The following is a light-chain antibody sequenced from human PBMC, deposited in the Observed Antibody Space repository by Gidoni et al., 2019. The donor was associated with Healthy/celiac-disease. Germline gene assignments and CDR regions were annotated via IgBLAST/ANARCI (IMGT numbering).Light chain of an antibody. Sequence: DIQMTQSPSTLSASVGDRVNITCRASQSISSWLAWYQQKQGQAPKLLIYDASSLESGVPSRFSGSGSGTEFTLTISRLQPDDFATYYCQQYNSYSPWTFGQGTKVEIK. CDR1: QSISSW. V-gene: IGKV1-5*01. J-gene: IGKJ1*01. CDR3: QQYNSYSPWT. CDR2: DAS.